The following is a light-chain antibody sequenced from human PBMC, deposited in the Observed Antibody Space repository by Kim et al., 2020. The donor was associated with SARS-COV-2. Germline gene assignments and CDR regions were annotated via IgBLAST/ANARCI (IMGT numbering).Light chain of an antibody. CDR3: TSYTSKNTWV. CDR1: YDY. CDR2: DVT. Sequence: YDYVSWYLQHPGKAPKLIMYDVTKRPSGVSNRFSGSKSGNTASLTISGLQAEDEADYYCTSYTSKNTWVFGGGTKVTVL. J-gene: IGLJ3*02. V-gene: IGLV2-14*04.